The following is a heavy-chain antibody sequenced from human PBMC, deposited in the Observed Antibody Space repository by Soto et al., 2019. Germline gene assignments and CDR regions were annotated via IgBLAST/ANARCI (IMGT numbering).Heavy chain of an antibody. D-gene: IGHD3-10*01. CDR2: IDPSDSYT. J-gene: IGHJ6*02. CDR1: GYSFTSYW. Sequence: EESLKMSCKGSGYSFTSYWISWVRQMPWKGLEWMGRIDPSDSYTNYSPSFQGHVTISADKSISTAYLQWSSLKASDTAMYYCARSLYGSGAYYYYYGMDVWGQGTTVTVSS. V-gene: IGHV5-10-1*01. CDR3: ARSLYGSGAYYYYYGMDV.